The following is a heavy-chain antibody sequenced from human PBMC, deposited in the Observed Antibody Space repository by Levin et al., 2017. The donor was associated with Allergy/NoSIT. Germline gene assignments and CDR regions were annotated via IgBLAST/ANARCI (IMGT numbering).Heavy chain of an antibody. CDR2: ISGSGGGT. CDR1: GFPLRTYA. V-gene: IGHV3-23*01. Sequence: GGSLRLSCAASGFPLRTYATSWVRQAPGKGLEWVSLISGSGGGTYYADSVKGRFTISRDNSKSTVYLQMNSLRVEDTAVYFCAKNRGLQLAQYHFDYWGQGAQVTVSS. CDR3: AKNRGLQLAQYHFDY. J-gene: IGHJ4*02. D-gene: IGHD6-13*01.